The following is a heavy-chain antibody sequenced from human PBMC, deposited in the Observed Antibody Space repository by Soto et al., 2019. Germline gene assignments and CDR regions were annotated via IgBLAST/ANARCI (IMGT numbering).Heavy chain of an antibody. J-gene: IGHJ4*02. CDR2: IYYSGGT. CDR1: GGSISSYY. CDR3: ARVYGDYLDY. Sequence: PSETPSLTCTVSGGSISSYYWSWIRQPPGKGLEWIGYIYYSGGTNYNPSLKSRVTISVDTSKNQFSLKLSSVTAADTAVYYCARVYGDYLDYWGQGTLVTVSS. V-gene: IGHV4-59*01. D-gene: IGHD4-17*01.